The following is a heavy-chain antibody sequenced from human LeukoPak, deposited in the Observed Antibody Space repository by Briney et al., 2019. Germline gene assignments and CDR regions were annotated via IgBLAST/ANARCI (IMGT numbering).Heavy chain of an antibody. D-gene: IGHD5-18*01. Sequence: SQTLSLTCTVSGGSISSGGYYWSWIRQHPGKGLEWIGYIYYSGSTYYNPTLKSRVTISVDTSKNQFSLKLSSVTAADTAVYYCARDRDGPTGYSYGVDYWGQGTLVTVSS. J-gene: IGHJ4*02. CDR2: IYYSGST. V-gene: IGHV4-31*03. CDR3: ARDRDGPTGYSYGVDY. CDR1: GGSISSGGYY.